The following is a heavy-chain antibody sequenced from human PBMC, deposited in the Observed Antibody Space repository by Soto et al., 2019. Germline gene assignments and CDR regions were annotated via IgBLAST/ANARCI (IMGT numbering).Heavy chain of an antibody. V-gene: IGHV3-33*01. CDR2: IWDDGSNK. CDR3: ERDGNGGTAFWGFCDY. D-gene: IGHD1-7*01. J-gene: IGHJ4*02. Sequence: QEHLVESGGGVVQPGRSLRLSCAASGSIFSGYGMHWVRQAPGKGLEWVAVIWDDGSNKYYADSVKGRFTISRDNSKNMIYQQMDSLRAEDTAVYYCERDGNGGTAFWGFCDYWGQGTLVTVSS. CDR1: GSIFSGYG.